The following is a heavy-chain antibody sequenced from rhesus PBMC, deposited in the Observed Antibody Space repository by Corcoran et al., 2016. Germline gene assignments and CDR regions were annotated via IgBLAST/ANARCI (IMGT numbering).Heavy chain of an antibody. CDR1: GFSLTTSGMG. CDR3: ARRLGGWSLFDY. J-gene: IGHJ4*01. CDR2: IYWDDDK. D-gene: IGHD2-39*02. Sequence: QVTLKESGPALVKPTQTLTRTCTFSGFSLTTSGMGVGWIRQPPGKALEWLALIYWDDDKRYSTSLKSRLTISKDTAKNQVVLTMTNMDPVDTATYYCARRLGGWSLFDYWGQGVLVTVSS. V-gene: IGHV2-174*01.